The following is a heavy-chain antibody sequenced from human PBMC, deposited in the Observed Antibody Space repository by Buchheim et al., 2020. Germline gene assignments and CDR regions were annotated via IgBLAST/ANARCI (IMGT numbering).Heavy chain of an antibody. CDR2: ISYDGSNK. V-gene: IGHV3-30*18. Sequence: QVQLVESGGGVVQPGRSLRLSCAASGFTFSSYGMHWVRQAPGKGLECVAVISYDGSNKYYADSVKGRFTISSDNSKNTLYLQMNSLRAEDTAVYYCAKDHRSYRYYYYYYMDVWGKGTT. CDR3: AKDHRSYRYYYYYYMDV. CDR1: GFTFSSYG. D-gene: IGHD1-26*01. J-gene: IGHJ6*03.